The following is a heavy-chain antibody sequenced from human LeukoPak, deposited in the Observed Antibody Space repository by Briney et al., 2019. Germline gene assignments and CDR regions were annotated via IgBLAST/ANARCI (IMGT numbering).Heavy chain of an antibody. CDR3: ARTPGGYCSSTSCW. V-gene: IGHV3-48*04. Sequence: GGSLRLSCAASGFTFSSYSMNWVRQAPGKGLEWVSYISSSSSTIYYADSVKGRFTISRDNAKNSLYLQMNSLRAEDTAVYYCARTPGGYCSSTSCWGGQGTLVTVSS. J-gene: IGHJ4*02. CDR1: GFTFSSYS. CDR2: ISSSSSTI. D-gene: IGHD2-2*01.